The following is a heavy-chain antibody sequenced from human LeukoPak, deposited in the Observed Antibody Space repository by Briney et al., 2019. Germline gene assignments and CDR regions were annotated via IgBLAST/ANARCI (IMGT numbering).Heavy chain of an antibody. CDR3: ARDETYYDFWSGYSYYGMDV. V-gene: IGHV3-7*01. J-gene: IGHJ6*02. Sequence: GGSLRLSCVDSGFTFTNAWMSWVRQAPGKGLEWVANIKQDGSEKYYVDSVKGRFTISRDNAKNSLYLQMNSLRAEDTAVYYFARDETYYDFWSGYSYYGMDVWGQGTTVTVSS. CDR1: GFTFTNAW. D-gene: IGHD3-3*01. CDR2: IKQDGSEK.